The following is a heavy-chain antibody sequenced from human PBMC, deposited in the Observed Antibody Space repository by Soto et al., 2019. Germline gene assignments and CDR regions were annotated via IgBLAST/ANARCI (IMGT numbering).Heavy chain of an antibody. V-gene: IGHV3-30-3*01. CDR1: GFTFSSYA. J-gene: IGHJ4*02. CDR3: AREKLGAIYFDY. Sequence: QVQLVESGGGVVQPGRSLRLSCAASGFTFSSYAMHWVRQAPGKGLEWVALMSYDGTYKYYADSVKGRFTISRDNPKNTLYLQMNSLRAEDTAVYYCAREKLGAIYFDYWGQGTLVTVSS. CDR2: MSYDGTYK. D-gene: IGHD1-26*01.